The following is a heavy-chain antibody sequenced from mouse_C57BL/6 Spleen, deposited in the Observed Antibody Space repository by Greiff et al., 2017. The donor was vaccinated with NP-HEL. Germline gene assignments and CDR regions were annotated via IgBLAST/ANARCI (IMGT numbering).Heavy chain of an antibody. Sequence: VQLQQPGAELVRPGSSVKLSCKASGYTFTSYWMHWVKQSPIQGLEWIGNIDPSDSETHYNQKFKDKATLTVDKSSSTAYMQLSSLTSEDSAVYYCARSRDYWYFDVWGTGTTVTVSS. CDR3: ARSRDYWYFDV. J-gene: IGHJ1*03. V-gene: IGHV1-52*01. CDR2: IDPSDSET. CDR1: GYTFTSYW.